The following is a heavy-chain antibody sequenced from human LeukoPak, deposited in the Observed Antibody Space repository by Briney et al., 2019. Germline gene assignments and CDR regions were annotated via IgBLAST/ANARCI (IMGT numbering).Heavy chain of an antibody. Sequence: GGSLRLSCSASGFIFSPYAMHWVRQAPGKGLEYVSSISSEGKTTYYADSVKGRFTISRDNSKNTLYLQMNSLRAEDTAVYYCAKDGWENDYGDLYYFDYWGQGTLVTVSS. CDR3: AKDGWENDYGDLYYFDY. CDR2: ISSEGKTT. D-gene: IGHD4-17*01. CDR1: GFIFSPYA. J-gene: IGHJ4*02. V-gene: IGHV3-64*04.